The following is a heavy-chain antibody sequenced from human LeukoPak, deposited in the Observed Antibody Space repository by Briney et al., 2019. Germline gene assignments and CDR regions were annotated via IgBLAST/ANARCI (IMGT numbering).Heavy chain of an antibody. CDR3: ASAPLMDV. Sequence: SETLSLTCVVSGDSISNNNWWSWVRQPPGMGLEWIGEIHHSGNTNYNPSLKSRVTISVDTSKNQFSLKLSSVTAADTAVYYCASAPLMDVWGKGTTVTVSS. J-gene: IGHJ6*04. CDR1: GDSISNNNW. V-gene: IGHV4-4*02. CDR2: IHHSGNT.